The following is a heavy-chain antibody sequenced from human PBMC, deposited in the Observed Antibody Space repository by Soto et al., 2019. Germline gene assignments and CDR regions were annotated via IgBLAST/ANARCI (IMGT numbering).Heavy chain of an antibody. V-gene: IGHV4-30-4*01. CDR1: GGSISSGDYY. CDR3: ARKTGDYGTFDY. J-gene: IGHJ4*02. CDR2: IYYSGST. D-gene: IGHD4-17*01. Sequence: KPSETLSLTCTVSGGSISSGDYYWSWIRQPPGKGLEWIGYIYYSGSTYYNPSLKSRVTISVDTSKNQFSLKLSSVTAADTAVYYCARKTGDYGTFDYWGQGNLVTVSS.